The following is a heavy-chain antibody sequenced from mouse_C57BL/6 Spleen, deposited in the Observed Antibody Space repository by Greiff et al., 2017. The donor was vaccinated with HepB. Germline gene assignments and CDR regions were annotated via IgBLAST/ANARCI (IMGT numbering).Heavy chain of an antibody. Sequence: LKESGAELVRPGASVKLSCTASGFNIKDDYMHWVKQRPEQGLEWIGWIDPENGDTEYASKFQGKATITADTSSNTAYLQLSSLTSEDTAVYYCTTYGYWGQGTLVTVSA. CDR1: GFNIKDDY. J-gene: IGHJ3*02. CDR2: IDPENGDT. V-gene: IGHV14-4*01. CDR3: TTYGY.